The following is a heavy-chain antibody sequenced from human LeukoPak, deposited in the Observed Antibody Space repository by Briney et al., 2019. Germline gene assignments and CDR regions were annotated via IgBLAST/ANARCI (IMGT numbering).Heavy chain of an antibody. D-gene: IGHD2-2*01. V-gene: IGHV1-2*02. CDR2: INPNSGGT. CDR1: GYTFTNYD. CDR3: ARLLGGLEVVPTTVDY. J-gene: IGHJ4*01. Sequence: ASVKVSCKASGYTFTNYDINWVRQAPGQGLEWMGWINPNSGGTNYAQKFQGRVTMTRDTSISTAYMELSRLRSDDTAVYYCARLLGGLEVVPTTVDYWGHGTLVTVSS.